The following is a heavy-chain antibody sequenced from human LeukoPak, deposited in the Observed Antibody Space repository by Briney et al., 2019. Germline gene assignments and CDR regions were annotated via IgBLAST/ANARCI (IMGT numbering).Heavy chain of an antibody. Sequence: PSETLSLTCAVYGGSFSGYYWSWIRRPPGKGLEWIGEINHSGSTNYNPSLKSRVTISVDTSKNQFSLKLSSVTAADTAVYYRARVAPTVTIFGVVIPYYYYMDVWGKGTTVTVSS. CDR2: INHSGST. CDR3: ARVAPTVTIFGVVIPYYYYMDV. V-gene: IGHV4-34*01. CDR1: GGSFSGYY. D-gene: IGHD3-3*01. J-gene: IGHJ6*03.